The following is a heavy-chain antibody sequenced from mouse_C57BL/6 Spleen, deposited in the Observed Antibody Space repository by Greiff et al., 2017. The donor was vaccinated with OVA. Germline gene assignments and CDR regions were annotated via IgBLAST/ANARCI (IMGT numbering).Heavy chain of an antibody. Sequence: VQLKESGAELVRPGTSVKVSCKASGYAFTNYLIEWVKQRPGQGLEWIGVINPGSGGTNYNEKFKGKATLTADKSSSTAYMQLSSLTSEDSAVYFCARCSSSYSYALDYWGQGTSVTVSS. J-gene: IGHJ4*01. CDR1: GYAFTNYL. CDR2: INPGSGGT. CDR3: ARCSSSYSYALDY. D-gene: IGHD1-1*01. V-gene: IGHV1-54*01.